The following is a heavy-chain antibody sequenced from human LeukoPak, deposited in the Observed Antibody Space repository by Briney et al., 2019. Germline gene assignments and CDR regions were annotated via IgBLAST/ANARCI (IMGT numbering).Heavy chain of an antibody. Sequence: SVKVSCKASGGTFSSYAISWVRQAPGQGLEWMGGIIPIFGTANYAQKFQGRVTITADESTSTAYMELSSLRSENTAVYYCARACGPAGGYFDYWGQGTLVTVSS. CDR3: ARACGPAGGYFDY. V-gene: IGHV1-69*01. J-gene: IGHJ4*02. CDR1: GGTFSSYA. D-gene: IGHD3-16*01. CDR2: IIPIFGTA.